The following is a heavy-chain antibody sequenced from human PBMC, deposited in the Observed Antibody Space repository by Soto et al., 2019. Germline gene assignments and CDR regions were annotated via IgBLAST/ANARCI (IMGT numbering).Heavy chain of an antibody. CDR3: AREGYCSGGSCYSYPYYYYYYMDV. D-gene: IGHD2-15*01. CDR2: IIPILGIA. V-gene: IGHV1-69*04. CDR1: GGTFSSYT. J-gene: IGHJ6*03. Sequence: GASVKVSCKASGGTFSSYTISWVRQAPGQGLEWMGRIIPILGIANYAQKFQGRVTITADKSTSTAYMELSSLRSEDTAVYYCAREGYCSGGSCYSYPYYYYYYMDVWGKGTTVTVSS.